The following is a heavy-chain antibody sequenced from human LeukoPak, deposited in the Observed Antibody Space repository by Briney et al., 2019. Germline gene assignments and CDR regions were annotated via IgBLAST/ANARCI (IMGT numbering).Heavy chain of an antibody. Sequence: ASVKVSCKASGYTFTTYYMHWVRQAPRQGLEGMGIINPSGGSTSYEQKFQGRVTMTRDTSTSTVYMELSSLRSKDTAADYCARVRSSGWTPFDYWGQGTLVTVSS. CDR1: GYTFTTYY. CDR3: ARVRSSGWTPFDY. J-gene: IGHJ4*02. V-gene: IGHV1-46*01. CDR2: INPSGGST. D-gene: IGHD6-19*01.